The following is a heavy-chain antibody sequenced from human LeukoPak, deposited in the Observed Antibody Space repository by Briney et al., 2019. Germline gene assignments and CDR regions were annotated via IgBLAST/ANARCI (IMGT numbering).Heavy chain of an antibody. CDR3: ARSRDSLYYYGMDV. Sequence: ASVKVSCKASGYTFTSYAMNWVRQAPGQGLEWMGWINTNTGNPTYAQGFTGRFVFSLDTSVSTAYLQISSLKAEDTAVYYCARSRDSLYYYGMDVWGQGTTVTVSS. V-gene: IGHV7-4-1*02. D-gene: IGHD2-21*01. J-gene: IGHJ6*02. CDR2: INTNTGNP. CDR1: GYTFTSYA.